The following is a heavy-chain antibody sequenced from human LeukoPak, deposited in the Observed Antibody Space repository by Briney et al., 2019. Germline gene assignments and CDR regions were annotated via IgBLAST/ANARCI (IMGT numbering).Heavy chain of an antibody. CDR1: GYTFISYG. CDR2: ISAYNGNT. J-gene: IGHJ4*02. Sequence: ASVKVSCKASGYTFISYGISWVRQAPGQGLEWMGWISAYNGNTNYAQKLQGRVTMTTDTSTSTAYMELRSLRSDDTAVYYCAREAGYYDSSGYPDYWGQGTLVTVSS. D-gene: IGHD3-22*01. V-gene: IGHV1-18*01. CDR3: AREAGYYDSSGYPDY.